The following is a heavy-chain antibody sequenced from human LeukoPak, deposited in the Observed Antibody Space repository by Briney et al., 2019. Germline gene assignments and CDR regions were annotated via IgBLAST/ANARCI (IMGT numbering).Heavy chain of an antibody. Sequence: SETLSLTCTVSGASITGYYWTWIRQPPGKGLEWIGYMHYSGSTNHNPALKSRVTMSVDTSKNQISLKLSSVTAADTAVYYCATEGDSSWSLDPWGQGTLVTISS. CDR2: MHYSGST. D-gene: IGHD6-13*01. CDR3: ATEGDSSWSLDP. CDR1: GASITGYY. J-gene: IGHJ5*02. V-gene: IGHV4-59*01.